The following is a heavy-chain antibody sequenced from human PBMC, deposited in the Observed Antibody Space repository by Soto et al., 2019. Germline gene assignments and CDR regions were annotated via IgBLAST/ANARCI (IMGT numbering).Heavy chain of an antibody. D-gene: IGHD2-15*01. CDR1: GYTFSNAW. CDR2: IKSKTDGGTT. V-gene: IGHV3-15*01. Sequence: GGSLRLSCAASGYTFSNAWMSWVRQAPEKGLEWVGRIKSKTDGGTTDYAAPVKGRFTISRDDSKNTLYLQMNSLKTEDTAVYYCTTGNLVVVAATYYYYGMDVWGQGTTVTVSS. CDR3: TTGNLVVVAATYYYYGMDV. J-gene: IGHJ6*02.